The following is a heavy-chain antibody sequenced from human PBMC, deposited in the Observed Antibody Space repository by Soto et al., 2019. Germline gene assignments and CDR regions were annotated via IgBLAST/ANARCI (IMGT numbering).Heavy chain of an antibody. D-gene: IGHD3-3*01. CDR3: AKGSTPLTIFGVVSLYYGMDV. CDR1: GFTFSSYA. Sequence: GGSLRLSCAASGFTFSSYAMSWVRQAPGKGLEWVSAISGSGGSTYYADSVKGRFTISRDNSKNTLYLQMNSLRAEDTAVYYCAKGSTPLTIFGVVSLYYGMDVWGQGTTVTVSS. V-gene: IGHV3-23*01. CDR2: ISGSGGST. J-gene: IGHJ6*02.